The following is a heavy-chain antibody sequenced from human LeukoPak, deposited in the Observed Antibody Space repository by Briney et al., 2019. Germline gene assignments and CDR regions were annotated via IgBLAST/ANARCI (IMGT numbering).Heavy chain of an antibody. CDR3: ARRGGWLQYFDY. Sequence: ASVKVSCKASGYTFTSYYMHWVRQAPGQGLEWMGIINPSGGSTSYAQRFQGRVTMTRDTSTSTVYMELSSLRSEDTAVYYCARRGGWLQYFDYWGQGTLVTVSS. J-gene: IGHJ4*02. CDR1: GYTFTSYY. D-gene: IGHD5-24*01. CDR2: INPSGGST. V-gene: IGHV1-46*01.